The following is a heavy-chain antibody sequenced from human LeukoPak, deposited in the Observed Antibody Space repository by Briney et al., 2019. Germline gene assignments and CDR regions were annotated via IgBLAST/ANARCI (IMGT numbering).Heavy chain of an antibody. J-gene: IGHJ4*02. CDR1: GYSFTSYW. D-gene: IGHD1-26*01. CDR3: ARSASYLVGHDY. CDR2: ISPGDSDT. V-gene: IGHV5-51*01. Sequence: GESLKISCKGSGYSFTSYWIGWARQMPGKGLEWMGLISPGDSDTRYSPSLQGHVTISADKSSSTAYLQWSSLKASDAAMYYCARSASYLVGHDYWGQGTLVTVSS.